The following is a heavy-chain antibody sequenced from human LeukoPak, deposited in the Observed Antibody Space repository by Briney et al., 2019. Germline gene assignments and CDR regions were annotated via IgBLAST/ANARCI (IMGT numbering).Heavy chain of an antibody. CDR1: GYPFSSYG. CDR2: ISAYSGNT. Sequence: ASVRVSCKTSGYPFSSYGISWVRQAPGQGREWMGWISAYSGNTNYTQKLQGRVTMTTDTSTSTAYMELRSLRSDDTAVYYCARVHAYSSAWDYWGQGTLVTVSP. V-gene: IGHV1-18*01. J-gene: IGHJ4*02. CDR3: ARVHAYSSAWDY. D-gene: IGHD6-19*01.